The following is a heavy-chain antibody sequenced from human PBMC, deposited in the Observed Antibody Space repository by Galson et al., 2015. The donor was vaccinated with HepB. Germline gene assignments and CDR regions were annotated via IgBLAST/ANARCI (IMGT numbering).Heavy chain of an antibody. CDR3: ARETYSSSWSSFDY. Sequence: CAISGDSVSSNSAAWNWIRQSPSRGLEWLGRTYYRSKWYNDYAVSVKSRITISPDTSKNQFSLQLNSVTPEDTAVYYCARETYSSSWSSFDYWGQGTLVTVSS. V-gene: IGHV6-1*01. CDR2: TYYRSKWYN. CDR1: GDSVSSNSAA. J-gene: IGHJ4*02. D-gene: IGHD6-13*01.